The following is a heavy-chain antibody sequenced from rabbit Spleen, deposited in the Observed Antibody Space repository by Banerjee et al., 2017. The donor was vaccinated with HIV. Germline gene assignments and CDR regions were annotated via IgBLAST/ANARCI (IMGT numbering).Heavy chain of an antibody. CDR1: GFSFSNKAV. CDR2: IYGGSSAST. Sequence: QSLEESGGDMVKPGASLTLTCTASGFSFSNKAVMCWVRQAPGKGLEWIACIYGGSSASTYYASWAKGRFTISKTSSTTVTLQLNSLTAADTATYVCARGSAAMTMVITGFYLNLWGQGTLVTVS. J-gene: IGHJ4*01. CDR3: ARGSAAMTMVITGFYLNL. V-gene: IGHV1S40*01. D-gene: IGHD2-1*01.